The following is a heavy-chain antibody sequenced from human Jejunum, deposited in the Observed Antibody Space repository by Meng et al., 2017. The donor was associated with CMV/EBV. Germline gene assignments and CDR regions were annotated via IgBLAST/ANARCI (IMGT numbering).Heavy chain of an antibody. CDR1: GFSFSDYY. V-gene: IGHV3-11*01. CDR3: ARGGGFIRFDP. CDR2: IRLSGSTI. D-gene: IGHD3-16*02. J-gene: IGHJ5*02. Sequence: AASGFSFSDYYMSWIRQAPGKGLEWLSYIRLSGSTIYYADSVKGRFTISRDNANNLLYLQMNSLRADDTAVYYCARGGGFIRFDPWGQGTRVTVSS.